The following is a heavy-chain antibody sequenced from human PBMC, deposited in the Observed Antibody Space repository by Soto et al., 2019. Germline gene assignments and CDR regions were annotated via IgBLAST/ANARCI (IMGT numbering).Heavy chain of an antibody. CDR3: ARGHHSKDV. V-gene: IGHV3-11*04. Sequence: GGSLRLSCAAAGFTFSEHYMSWIRQAPGKGLEYISYINPSGTSTYHADSVKGRFTISRDKAENSLYLQMHSLRPEDAALYYCARGHHSKDVWGQGATVTFYS. CDR1: GFTFSEHY. J-gene: IGHJ6*02. CDR2: INPSGTST.